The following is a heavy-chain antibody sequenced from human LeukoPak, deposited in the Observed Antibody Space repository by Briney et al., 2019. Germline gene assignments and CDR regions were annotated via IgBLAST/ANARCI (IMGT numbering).Heavy chain of an antibody. CDR1: GFTFNTYV. J-gene: IGHJ4*02. Sequence: PGGSLRLSCAASGFTFNTYVMSWVRQAPGKGLEWVSTISGSGANTDYADSVKGRFTISRDNSKKTVYLQMNSLRAEDTALYYCAKAANNNWYSPFDYWGQGTLVTVYS. CDR2: ISGSGANT. V-gene: IGHV3-23*01. CDR3: AKAANNNWYSPFDY. D-gene: IGHD1-1*01.